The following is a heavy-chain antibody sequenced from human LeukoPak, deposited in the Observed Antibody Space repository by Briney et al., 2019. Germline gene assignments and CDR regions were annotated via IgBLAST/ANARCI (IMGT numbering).Heavy chain of an antibody. CDR2: INSDGSTT. CDR3: ARHGSSWDFDY. Sequence: GGSLRPSCAASGFTFSSYWMDWVRQAPGKGLVWVSRINSDGSTTSYADSVKGRFTISRDNAKNTLYLQTKSLRAEDTAVYYCARHGSSWDFDYWGQGTLVTVSS. J-gene: IGHJ4*02. V-gene: IGHV3-74*01. CDR1: GFTFSSYW. D-gene: IGHD6-13*01.